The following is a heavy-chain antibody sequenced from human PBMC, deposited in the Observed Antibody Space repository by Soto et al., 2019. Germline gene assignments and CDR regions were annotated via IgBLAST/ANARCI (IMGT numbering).Heavy chain of an antibody. CDR2: TYYRSNWRH. J-gene: IGHJ4*02. Sequence: SLTLSLTCAISGDSVSSNTAAWNWIRSSPSRGLEWLGRTYYRSNWRHDYAVSVKSRITVNPDTSKNHFSLQLNSVTPDDTAVYYCARGVAGSGFDLWGQGTLVTVS. D-gene: IGHD6-19*01. CDR1: GDSVSSNTAA. CDR3: ARGVAGSGFDL. V-gene: IGHV6-1*01.